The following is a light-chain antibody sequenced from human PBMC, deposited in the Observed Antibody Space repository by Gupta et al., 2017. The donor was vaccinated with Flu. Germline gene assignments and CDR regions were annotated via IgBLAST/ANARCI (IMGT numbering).Light chain of an antibody. Sequence: GDRVTITCRASQSISIYLNWYQQKPGKAPKLLIYAASSLQSGVPSRFSGSGSGTDFTLTISSLQPEDFATYYWQQCNSTRLTFGGGTKVEIK. CDR2: AAS. CDR1: QSISIY. V-gene: IGKV1-39*01. J-gene: IGKJ4*01. CDR3: QQCNSTRLT.